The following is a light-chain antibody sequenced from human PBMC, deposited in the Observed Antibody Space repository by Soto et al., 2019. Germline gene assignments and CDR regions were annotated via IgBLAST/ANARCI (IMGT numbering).Light chain of an antibody. V-gene: IGLV1-44*01. CDR2: TTN. J-gene: IGLJ1*01. CDR1: SSNIGTSS. Sequence: QSVLTQPHSASGTPGQRVTISCSGSSSNIGTSSVHWFQQLPGTAHKLLISTTNQRPSGVPERFSGSKSGTSASLAISGLQSEDEADYYCAAWDDSLNGHVFGTGTKLTVL. CDR3: AAWDDSLNGHV.